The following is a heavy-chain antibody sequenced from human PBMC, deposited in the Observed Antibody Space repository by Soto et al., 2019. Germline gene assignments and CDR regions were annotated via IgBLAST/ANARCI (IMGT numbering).Heavy chain of an antibody. D-gene: IGHD3-10*01. J-gene: IGHJ4*02. V-gene: IGHV4-59*08. Sequence: PSETLSLTCTVSGGSISSYYWSWIRQPPGKGLEWIGYIYYSGSTNYNPSLKSRVTISVDTSKNKFSLKLSSVTAADTAVYYCVRQVRGVAYYFDYWGQGTLVTVSS. CDR3: VRQVRGVAYYFDY. CDR2: IYYSGST. CDR1: GGSISSYY.